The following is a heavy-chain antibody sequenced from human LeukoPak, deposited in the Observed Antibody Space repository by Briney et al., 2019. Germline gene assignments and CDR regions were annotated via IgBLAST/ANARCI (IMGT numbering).Heavy chain of an antibody. V-gene: IGHV4-34*01. CDR2: INHSGST. J-gene: IGHJ1*01. Sequence: SETLSLTCAVYGGSFSGYYWSWLRQPPGKGLEWVGEINHSGSTNYNPSLKSRVTISVDTSKNQFSLKLSSVTAADTAVYYCARGPPYYDILTGYYNGKYFQHWGQGTLVTVSS. CDR3: ARGPPYYDILTGYYNGKYFQH. D-gene: IGHD3-9*01. CDR1: GGSFSGYY.